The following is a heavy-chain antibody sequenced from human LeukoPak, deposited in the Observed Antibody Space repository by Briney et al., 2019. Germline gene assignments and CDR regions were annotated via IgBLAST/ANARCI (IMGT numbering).Heavy chain of an antibody. CDR2: IPYDGSNK. CDR1: GFTFSTYA. V-gene: IGHV3-30*14. CDR3: ATEKYYYDSSGYQKSFDY. D-gene: IGHD3-22*01. J-gene: IGHJ4*02. Sequence: GRSLRLSCAASGFTFSTYAMHWVRQAPGKGLEWVAVIPYDGSNKYYADSVKGRFTISRDNSKNTLYLQMNSLRAEDTAVYYCATEKYYYDSSGYQKSFDYWGQGTLVTVSS.